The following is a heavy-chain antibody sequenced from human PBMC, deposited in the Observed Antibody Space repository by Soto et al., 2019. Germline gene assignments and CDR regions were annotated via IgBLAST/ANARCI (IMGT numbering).Heavy chain of an antibody. Sequence: QVQLVQSGAEVKKPGSSVKVSCKASGGTFSSYTISWVRQAPGQGLEWMGRIIPILGIANYAQKFQGRVTITADKYTSTAYMELSSLRSEDTAVYYCARVGGRAVRGATPGIDYWGQGTLVTVSS. CDR1: GGTFSSYT. J-gene: IGHJ4*02. D-gene: IGHD3-10*01. CDR2: IIPILGIA. V-gene: IGHV1-69*02. CDR3: ARVGGRAVRGATPGIDY.